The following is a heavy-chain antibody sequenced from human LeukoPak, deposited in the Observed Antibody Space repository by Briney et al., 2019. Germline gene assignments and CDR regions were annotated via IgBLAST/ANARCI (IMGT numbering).Heavy chain of an antibody. CDR3: AKLMVRGVMSVSSDY. CDR2: ISGSGGST. V-gene: IGHV3-23*01. D-gene: IGHD3-10*01. Sequence: GGSLRLSCAASGFTFSSYATSWVRQAPGKGLEWVSAISGSGGSTYYADSVKGRFTISRDNSKNTLYLQMNSLRAEDTAVYYCAKLMVRGVMSVSSDYWGQGTLVTVSS. J-gene: IGHJ4*02. CDR1: GFTFSSYA.